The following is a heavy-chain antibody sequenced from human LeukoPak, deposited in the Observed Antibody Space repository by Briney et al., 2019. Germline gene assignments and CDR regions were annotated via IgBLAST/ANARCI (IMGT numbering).Heavy chain of an antibody. CDR3: AKDKSFSGYSVY. CDR2: ISGGGGTT. V-gene: IGHV3-23*01. CDR1: GFTFSSYE. J-gene: IGHJ4*02. Sequence: GGSLRLSCAASGFTFSSYEMNWVRQAPGKGLEWVSAISGGGGTTYYADSVKGRFTISRDNSKNTLYLQVNSLRAEDTAVYYCAKDKSFSGYSVYWGQGTLVTVSS. D-gene: IGHD1-26*01.